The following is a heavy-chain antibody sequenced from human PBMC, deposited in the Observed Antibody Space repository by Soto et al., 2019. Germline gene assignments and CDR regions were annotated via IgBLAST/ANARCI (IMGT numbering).Heavy chain of an antibody. CDR2: IYYSGST. D-gene: IGHD6-19*01. V-gene: IGHV4-59*01. CDR3: ARAASSGWPFDY. CDR1: GGSISSYY. J-gene: IGHJ4*02. Sequence: NPSETLSLTCTVSGGSISSYYWSWIRQPPGKGLEWIGYIYYSGSTNYNPSLKSRVTISVDTSKNQFSLKLSSVTAADTAVYYCARAASSGWPFDYWGQGTLVTVSS.